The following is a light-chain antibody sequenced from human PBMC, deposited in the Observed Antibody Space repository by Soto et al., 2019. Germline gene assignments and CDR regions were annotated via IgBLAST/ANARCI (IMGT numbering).Light chain of an antibody. CDR3: QQYNNLPFT. J-gene: IGKJ4*01. V-gene: IGKV3-15*01. CDR2: GAS. CDR1: QSVRSN. Sequence: EIVMTRSPATLSVSPGKMSTLSCRASQSVRSNLAWYQQKPGQAPRLLIYGASTRATGIPARFSGSGSGTEFTLTISSLQAEDVAVYYCQQYNNLPFTFGGGTKVDIK.